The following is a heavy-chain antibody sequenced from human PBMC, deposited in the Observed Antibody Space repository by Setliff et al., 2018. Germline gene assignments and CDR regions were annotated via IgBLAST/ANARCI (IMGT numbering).Heavy chain of an antibody. CDR3: ARLRKAVDGINFPSYMDV. J-gene: IGHJ6*04. Sequence: SETLSLTCAVYGGSFSSYYWNWIRQPPGKGLEWIGEIHHSGSTKYNPSLKSRVTISVDTSKNQFSLRLSSVTAADTAVYYCARLRKAVDGINFPSYMDVWGKGTTVTVSS. CDR2: IHHSGST. D-gene: IGHD6-19*01. CDR1: GGSFSSYY. V-gene: IGHV4-34*01.